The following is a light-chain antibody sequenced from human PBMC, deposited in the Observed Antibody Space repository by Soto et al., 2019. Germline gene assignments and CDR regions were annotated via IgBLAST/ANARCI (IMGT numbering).Light chain of an antibody. CDR2: DTS. V-gene: IGKV3-15*01. CDR1: QSVSSS. CDR3: QQLNTYPVT. Sequence: EIVVTQSPATLSVSPGERVTLSCRASQSVSSSLAWYQQRPGQAPRLLIYDTSTRAAGIAARFSGSGSGTEFTLTITSLQPEDFATYYCQQLNTYPVTFGGGTKVEIK. J-gene: IGKJ4*01.